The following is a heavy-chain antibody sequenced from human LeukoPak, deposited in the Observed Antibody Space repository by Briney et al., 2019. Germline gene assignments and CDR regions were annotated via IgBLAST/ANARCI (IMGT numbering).Heavy chain of an antibody. J-gene: IGHJ4*02. D-gene: IGHD3-10*01. Sequence: SETLSLTCAVYGGSFSGYYWSWIRQPPGKGLEWIGEINHSGSTNYNPSLKSRVTISVDTSKNQFSLKLSTVTAADTAVYYCASITMVREGYWGQGTLVTVSS. V-gene: IGHV4-34*01. CDR3: ASITMVREGY. CDR1: GGSFSGYY. CDR2: INHSGST.